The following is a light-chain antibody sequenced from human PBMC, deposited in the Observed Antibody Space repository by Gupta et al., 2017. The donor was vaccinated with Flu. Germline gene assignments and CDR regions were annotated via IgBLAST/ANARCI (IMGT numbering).Light chain of an antibody. J-gene: IGLJ3*02. CDR3: SSDASSSTLV. CDR1: SSDVGSYDL. Sequence: QSALTQPASVPGSPGQSITISCTGTSSDVGSYDLVSWYQHHPGKAPKLIIYEVSKRPSGFSSRFAGTNAGNAASPTISGHQEEDDADYCCSSDASSSTLVFGGGTKLTVL. V-gene: IGLV2-23*02. CDR2: EVS.